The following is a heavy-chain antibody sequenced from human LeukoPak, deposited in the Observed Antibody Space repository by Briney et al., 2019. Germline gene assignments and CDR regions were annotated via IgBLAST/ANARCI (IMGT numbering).Heavy chain of an antibody. Sequence: GGSLRLSCETSGFIFSNCWMTWVRQAPGKGLEWVANIKTDASEKYYADSVKGRFTISRDNAKMSLYLQMNSLRVEVTAVYYCATYSTRNAREFQSWGQGTLVTVSS. CDR1: GFIFSNCW. CDR2: IKTDASEK. CDR3: ATYSTRNAREFQS. D-gene: IGHD4-11*01. J-gene: IGHJ1*01. V-gene: IGHV3-7*01.